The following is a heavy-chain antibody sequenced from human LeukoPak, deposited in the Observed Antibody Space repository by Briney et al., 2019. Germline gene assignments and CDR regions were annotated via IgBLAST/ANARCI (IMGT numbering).Heavy chain of an antibody. Sequence: ASETLSLTCTVSGGSISNYYWGWIRQPPVVGLEWIGSIYYSGTTYYNPSLKSRVTISVDTSKNQFSLKMSSVTAADTAVYYCARVSWYYYDSSGRNYYYYSMDVWGQGTTVTVSS. CDR1: GGSISNYY. D-gene: IGHD3-22*01. V-gene: IGHV4-39*01. CDR3: ARVSWYYYDSSGRNYYYYSMDV. CDR2: IYYSGTT. J-gene: IGHJ6*02.